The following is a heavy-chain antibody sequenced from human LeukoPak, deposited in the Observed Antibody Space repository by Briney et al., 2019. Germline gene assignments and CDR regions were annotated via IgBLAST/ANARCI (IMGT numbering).Heavy chain of an antibody. CDR2: IYYSGST. Sequence: SETLSLTCTVSGGSISSSSYYWGWIVQPPGNGLEWIGSIYYSGSTYYNPSLKSRVTISVDTSKNQFSLKLSSVTGADTAAYYCARLETGTTERMDVWGQGTTVTVSS. J-gene: IGHJ6*02. CDR1: GGSISSSSYY. V-gene: IGHV4-39*01. CDR3: ARLETGTTERMDV. D-gene: IGHD1-7*01.